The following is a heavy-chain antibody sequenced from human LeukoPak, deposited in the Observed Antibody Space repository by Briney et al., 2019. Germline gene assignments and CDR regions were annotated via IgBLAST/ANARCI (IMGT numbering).Heavy chain of an antibody. CDR2: IDWDDDK. D-gene: IGHD1-26*01. CDR3: ARIRVGATRSEYFQH. V-gene: IGHV2-70*11. CDR1: GFSLSTSGMC. J-gene: IGHJ1*01. Sequence: ESGPALVKPTQTLTLTCTFSGFSLSTSGMCVSWIRQPPGKALEWPARIDWDDDKYYSTSLRTRLTISKDTSKNQVVLTMTNMDPVDTATYYCARIRVGATRSEYFQHWGQGTLVTVSS.